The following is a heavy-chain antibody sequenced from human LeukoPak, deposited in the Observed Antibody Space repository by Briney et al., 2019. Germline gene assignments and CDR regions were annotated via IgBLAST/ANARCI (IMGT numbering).Heavy chain of an antibody. CDR2: ISYDGSNK. J-gene: IGHJ4*02. CDR1: GFTLSFYA. D-gene: IGHD6-19*01. V-gene: IGHV3-30*04. Sequence: GRSLRLSCAASGFTLSFYAMHWVRQAPGKGRDGVAVISYDGSNKYYADSVKGRFTISRDNSKNTLYLQMNSLRAEDTAVYYCARSGIAVAGYFDYWGQGTLVTVSS. CDR3: ARSGIAVAGYFDY.